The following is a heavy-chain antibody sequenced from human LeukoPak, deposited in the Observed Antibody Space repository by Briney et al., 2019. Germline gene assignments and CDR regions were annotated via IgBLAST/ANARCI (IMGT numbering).Heavy chain of an antibody. D-gene: IGHD3-16*01. V-gene: IGHV3-23*01. Sequence: GASLRLSCAASEFTLSSYAMSWVRQAPGKGLEWVSAIGGSGVNTYYADSVKGRFTISRDNSKNTLYLQMNSLRAEDTAVYYCAKDSLKEGGHWFDPWGQGTLVTVSS. CDR2: IGGSGVNT. CDR3: AKDSLKEGGHWFDP. CDR1: EFTLSSYA. J-gene: IGHJ5*02.